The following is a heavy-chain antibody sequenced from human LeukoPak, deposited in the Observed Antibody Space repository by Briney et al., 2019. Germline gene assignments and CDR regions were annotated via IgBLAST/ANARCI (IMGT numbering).Heavy chain of an antibody. Sequence: GGSLRLSCAASGFTFSNYWMSWVRQAPGKGLEWVANINQDGSEKYFVDSVKGRFTISRDNAKNSLSLQMNRLRAEDTAVYYCARDSGTTGEVKFDPWGQGTLVTVSS. CDR2: INQDGSEK. J-gene: IGHJ5*02. V-gene: IGHV3-7*01. CDR1: GFTFSNYW. CDR3: ARDSGTTGEVKFDP. D-gene: IGHD3-10*01.